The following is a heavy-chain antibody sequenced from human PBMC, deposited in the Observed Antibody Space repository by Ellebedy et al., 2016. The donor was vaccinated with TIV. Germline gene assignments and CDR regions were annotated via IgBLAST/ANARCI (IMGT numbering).Heavy chain of an antibody. CDR3: ASITGGLGYFDY. D-gene: IGHD3-16*01. CDR2: IYYSGST. J-gene: IGHJ4*02. CDR1: GGSISSYY. V-gene: IGHV4-59*12. Sequence: GSLRLXXTVSGGSISSYYWSWIRQPPGKGLEWIGYIYYSGSTNYNPSLKSRVTISVDTSKNQFSLKLSSVTAADTAVYYCASITGGLGYFDYWGQGTLVTVSS.